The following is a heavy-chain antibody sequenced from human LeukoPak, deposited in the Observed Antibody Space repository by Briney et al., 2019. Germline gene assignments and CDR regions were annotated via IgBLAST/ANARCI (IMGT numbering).Heavy chain of an antibody. V-gene: IGHV3-30*02. J-gene: IGHJ4*02. CDR2: IRYDGTEK. Sequence: GGSLRLSCATSGITFRNYGMHWVRQAPGRGLEWVAFIRYDGTEKYYADSVKGRFTISRDNSKNTLYLQRNSLRAEDTAVYYCARAFGVVVVAAGTPFNSGFDYWGQGTLVTVSS. D-gene: IGHD2-15*01. CDR3: ARAFGVVVVAAGTPFNSGFDY. CDR1: GITFRNYG.